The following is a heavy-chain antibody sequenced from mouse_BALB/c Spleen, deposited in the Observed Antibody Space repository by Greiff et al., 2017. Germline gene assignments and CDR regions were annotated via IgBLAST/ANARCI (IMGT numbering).Heavy chain of an antibody. CDR1: GFTFSSFG. CDR2: ISSGSSTI. CDR3: ARRGYGNYEFAY. Sequence: EVLLVESGGGLVQPGGSRKLSCAASGFTFSSFGMHWVRQAPEKGLEWVAYISSGSSTIYYADTVKGRFTISRDNPKNTLFLQMTSLSSEDTAMYYCARRGYGNYEFAYWGQGTLVTVSA. D-gene: IGHD2-10*02. V-gene: IGHV5-17*02. J-gene: IGHJ3*01.